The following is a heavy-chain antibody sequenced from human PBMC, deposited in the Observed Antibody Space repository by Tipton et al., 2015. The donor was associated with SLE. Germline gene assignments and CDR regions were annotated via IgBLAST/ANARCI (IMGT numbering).Heavy chain of an antibody. Sequence: SLRLSCAASGFTFHNYWMTWVRQAPGGGLEWVANINQAGSQKNYADSVKGRFTIFRDNGENTLSLQMNSLRVDDTGVYYCARDGRATSTIYDYWGQGTPVTVSS. CDR3: ARDGRATSTIYDY. V-gene: IGHV3-7*01. CDR2: INQAGSQK. CDR1: GFTFHNYW. J-gene: IGHJ4*02. D-gene: IGHD2-15*01.